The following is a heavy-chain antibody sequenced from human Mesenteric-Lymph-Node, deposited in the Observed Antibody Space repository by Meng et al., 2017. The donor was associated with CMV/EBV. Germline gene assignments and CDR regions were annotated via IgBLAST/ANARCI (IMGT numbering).Heavy chain of an antibody. J-gene: IGHJ4*02. V-gene: IGHV4-34*09. Sequence: LNGAVYGGYFRGYYWSWTRQPPGKGLEWIGEINHSGSTNYNPSLKSRVTISVDTSKNQFSLKLSSVTAADTAVYYCASAVAGNFDYWGQGTLVTVSS. CDR1: GGYFRGYY. CDR2: INHSGST. CDR3: ASAVAGNFDY. D-gene: IGHD6-19*01.